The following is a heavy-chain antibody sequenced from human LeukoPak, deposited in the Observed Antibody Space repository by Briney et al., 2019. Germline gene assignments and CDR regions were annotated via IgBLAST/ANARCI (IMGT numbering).Heavy chain of an antibody. CDR1: GDSVSSNSAA. Sequence: SQTLSLTCAISGDSVSSNSAAWNWIRQSPSRGLEWLGRTYYRSKWYNDYAVSVKSRITINPDTSKNQFSLQLNSVTPEDTAVYYCAREGGVPVPAAPLSSFDYWGQGTLVTVSS. CDR3: AREGGVPVPAAPLSSFDY. V-gene: IGHV6-1*01. CDR2: TYYRSKWYN. J-gene: IGHJ4*02. D-gene: IGHD2-2*01.